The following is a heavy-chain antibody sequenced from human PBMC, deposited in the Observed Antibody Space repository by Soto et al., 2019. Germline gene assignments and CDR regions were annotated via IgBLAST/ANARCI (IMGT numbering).Heavy chain of an antibody. CDR3: ARGYYDFWSGYADGMDV. CDR1: GYTFTSYG. V-gene: IGHV1-18*01. D-gene: IGHD3-3*01. J-gene: IGHJ6*02. Sequence: ASVRVSCKASGYTFTSYGISWVRQAPGQGLEWMGWISAYNGNTNYAQKLQGRVTMTTDTSTSTAYMELRSLRSDDTAVYYCARGYYDFWSGYADGMDVWGQGTTVTVSS. CDR2: ISAYNGNT.